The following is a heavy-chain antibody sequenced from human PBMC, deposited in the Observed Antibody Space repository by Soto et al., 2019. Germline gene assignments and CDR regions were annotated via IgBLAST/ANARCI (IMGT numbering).Heavy chain of an antibody. Sequence: GGSLRLSCAASGFTFSSYGMHWVRQAPGKGLEWVAVIWYDGSNKYYADSVKGRFTISRDNSKNTLYLQMNSLRAEDTAVYYCARDQTTRLSWYGMDVWGQGTTVTAP. V-gene: IGHV3-33*01. J-gene: IGHJ6*02. CDR2: IWYDGSNK. D-gene: IGHD4-17*01. CDR3: ARDQTTRLSWYGMDV. CDR1: GFTFSSYG.